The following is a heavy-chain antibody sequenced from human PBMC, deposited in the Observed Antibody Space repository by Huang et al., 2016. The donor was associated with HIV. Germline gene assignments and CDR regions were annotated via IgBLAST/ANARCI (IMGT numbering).Heavy chain of an antibody. V-gene: IGHV3-30*02. Sequence: QVQLVESGGGVVQPGGSLRLSCTASGLTFGSFGMHWVRQAPGKGREWVAFIRYDGNNYYYADSVRGRFTISRDNSKDTLYLQMNRLRPDDSAVYYCAKDLTYTFGRHFDYWGRGTLVTVSS. CDR1: GLTFGSFG. D-gene: IGHD3-3*01. J-gene: IGHJ4*02. CDR2: IRYDGNNY. CDR3: AKDLTYTFGRHFDY.